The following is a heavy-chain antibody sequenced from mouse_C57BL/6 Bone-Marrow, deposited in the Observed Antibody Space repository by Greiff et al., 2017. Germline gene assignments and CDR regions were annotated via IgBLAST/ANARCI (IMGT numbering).Heavy chain of an antibody. CDR2: ISSGGSYT. V-gene: IGHV5-6*01. CDR3: ARQYYVSSYSYYDFDV. Sequence: EVQLVESGGDLVKPGGSLKLSCAASGFTFSSYGMSWVRQTPDKRLEWVATISSGGSYTYYPDSVKGRFTISRDNAKNTLYLQMSSLKSEDSAMYYCARQYYVSSYSYYDFDVWGTGTTVTVSS. D-gene: IGHD1-1*01. CDR1: GFTFSSYG. J-gene: IGHJ1*03.